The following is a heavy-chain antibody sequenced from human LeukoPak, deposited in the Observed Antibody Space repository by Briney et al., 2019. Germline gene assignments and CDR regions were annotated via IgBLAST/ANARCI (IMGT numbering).Heavy chain of an antibody. CDR2: ITPNADRT. CDR3: AIMHGYYDGSGYWVQ. D-gene: IGHD3-22*01. J-gene: IGHJ1*01. V-gene: IGHV3-23*01. Sequence: GGSLRLSCAASGFTFGSYGMSWVRQAPGKGLQWVSFITPNADRTSYADSVEGRFTISRDNPRNTLYMQMNSLRDEDTAVYYCAIMHGYYDGSGYWVQWGQGTLVTVSS. CDR1: GFTFGSYG.